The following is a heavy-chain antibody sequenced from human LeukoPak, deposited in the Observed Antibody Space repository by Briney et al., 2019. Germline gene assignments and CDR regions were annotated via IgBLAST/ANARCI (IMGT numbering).Heavy chain of an antibody. V-gene: IGHV3-21*01. J-gene: IGHJ4*02. Sequence: GGSLRLSCAASEFSVGSNYMTWVRQAPGKGLEWVSSISSSSSYIYYADSVKGRFTISRDNAKNSLYLQMNSLRAEDTAVYYCASFPGNIDYWGQGTLVTVSS. CDR1: EFSVGSNY. CDR2: ISSSSSYI. CDR3: ASFPGNIDY.